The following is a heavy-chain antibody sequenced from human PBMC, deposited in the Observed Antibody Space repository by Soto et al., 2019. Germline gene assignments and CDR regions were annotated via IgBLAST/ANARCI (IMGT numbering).Heavy chain of an antibody. V-gene: IGHV3-48*03. D-gene: IGHD3-3*01. CDR2: ISSSGSTI. Sequence: PGGSLRLSCAASGFTFSSYEMNWVRQAPGKGLEWVSYISSSGSTIHYADSVKGRFTISRDNAKNSLYLQMNSLRAEDTAVYYCARDNPTYYDFWSGYSPPYGYFDLWGRGTLVTVSS. CDR3: ARDNPTYYDFWSGYSPPYGYFDL. CDR1: GFTFSSYE. J-gene: IGHJ2*01.